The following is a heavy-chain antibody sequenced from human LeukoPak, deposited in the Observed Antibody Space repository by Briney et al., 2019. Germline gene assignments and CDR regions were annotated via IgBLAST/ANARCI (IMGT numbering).Heavy chain of an antibody. CDR2: ISSSGSTI. CDR1: GFTFSDYY. D-gene: IGHD2-2*01. J-gene: IGHJ4*02. CDR3: ARSEVVPAGFDY. V-gene: IGHV3-11*01. Sequence: GGSLRLSCAASGFTFSDYYMSWIRQAPGMGLEWVSYISSSGSTICYADSVKGRFTISRDNAKNSLYLQMNSLRAEDTAVYYCARSEVVPAGFDYWGQGTLVTVSS.